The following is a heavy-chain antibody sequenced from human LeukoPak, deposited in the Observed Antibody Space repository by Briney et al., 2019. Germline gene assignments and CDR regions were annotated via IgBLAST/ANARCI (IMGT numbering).Heavy chain of an antibody. CDR3: ATLSTSYFDSSGYYSTFLDY. Sequence: ASVKVSCKVSGYTLTELSMHWVRRAPGEGLEWMGGFDPEDGETIYAQKFQGRVTMTEDTSTDTAYMELSTLRSEDTAVYYCATLSTSYFDSSGYYSTFLDYWGQGTLVTVSS. V-gene: IGHV1-24*01. J-gene: IGHJ4*02. CDR1: GYTLTELS. CDR2: FDPEDGET. D-gene: IGHD3-22*01.